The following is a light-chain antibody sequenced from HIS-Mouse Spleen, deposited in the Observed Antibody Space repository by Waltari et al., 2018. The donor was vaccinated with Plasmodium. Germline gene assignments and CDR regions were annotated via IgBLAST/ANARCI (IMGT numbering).Light chain of an antibody. CDR2: EVS. CDR3: SSYAGSNNLV. CDR1: SGDVGGYNY. Sequence: ALTQPPSASGSPGRYSTISSTGTSGDVGGYNYVSWYQQHPGKAPKLMIYEVSKRPSGVPDRFSGSKSGNTASLTVSGLQAEDEADYYCSSYAGSNNLVFGGGTRLTVL. V-gene: IGLV2-8*01. J-gene: IGLJ2*01.